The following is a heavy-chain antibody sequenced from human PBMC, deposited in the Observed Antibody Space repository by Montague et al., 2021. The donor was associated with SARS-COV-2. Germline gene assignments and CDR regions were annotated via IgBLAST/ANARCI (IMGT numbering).Heavy chain of an antibody. D-gene: IGHD5-24*01. CDR1: GGSISTYY. CDR3: ARDGYNAHQNYWYFDL. Sequence: SETLSLTCTVSGGSISTYYRSWIRQPPGKGLEWIGYIYYSGSTNYSPSXXSRVTISVDTSKNQFSLKLSSVIAADTAVYYCARDGYNAHQNYWYFDLWGRGTLVTVSS. CDR2: IYYSGST. V-gene: IGHV4-59*12. J-gene: IGHJ2*01.